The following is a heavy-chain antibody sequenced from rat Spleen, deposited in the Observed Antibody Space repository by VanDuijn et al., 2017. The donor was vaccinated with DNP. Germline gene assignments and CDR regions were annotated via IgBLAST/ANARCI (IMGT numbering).Heavy chain of an antibody. J-gene: IGHJ2*01. CDR2: IKPKSDNYAT. CDR3: VWIHPTGDC. Sequence: EVQVLESGGGLVQPGNSLKLSCATSGFTFSAAWMYWYRQFPEKRLEWVARIKPKSDNYATDYTESVKGRLTISRDDSKSSIYLQMNNLKEEDTAIYYCVWIHPTGDCWGQGVMVTVSS. D-gene: IGHD1-9*01. V-gene: IGHV6-6*01. CDR1: GFTFSAAW.